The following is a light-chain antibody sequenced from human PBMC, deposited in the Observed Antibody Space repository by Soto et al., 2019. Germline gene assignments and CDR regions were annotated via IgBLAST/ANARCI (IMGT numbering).Light chain of an antibody. CDR2: KDS. Sequence: ELTKPPSVSVSPGQTARITCSGGALPKQYAYWYQQRPGQSPVLVIYKDSERPSGIPERFSGSSSGTTVTLTISGVQAEDEADYNCQSADSSGTYYVFGTGTKVTVL. CDR1: ALPKQY. V-gene: IGLV3-25*02. CDR3: QSADSSGTYYV. J-gene: IGLJ1*01.